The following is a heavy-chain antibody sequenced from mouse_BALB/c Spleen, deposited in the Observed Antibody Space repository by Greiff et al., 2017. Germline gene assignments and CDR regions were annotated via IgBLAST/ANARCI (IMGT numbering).Heavy chain of an antibody. D-gene: IGHD1-1*01. CDR1: GYAFSSYW. CDR3: ANLITKDY. Sequence: VQLVESGAELVRPGSSVKISCKASGYAFSSYWMNWVKQRPGQGLEWIGQIYPGDGDTNYNGKFKGKATLTADKSSSTAYMQLSSLTSEDSAVYFCANLITKDYWGQGTTLTVSS. V-gene: IGHV1-80*01. CDR2: IYPGDGDT. J-gene: IGHJ2*01.